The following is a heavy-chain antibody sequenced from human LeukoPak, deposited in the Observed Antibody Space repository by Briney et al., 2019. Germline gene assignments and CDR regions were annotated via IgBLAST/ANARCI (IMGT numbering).Heavy chain of an antibody. CDR3: AREDGDAFDI. D-gene: IGHD5-24*01. V-gene: IGHV3-48*03. CDR1: SVTSSSYK. Sequence: LTLTCISTSVTSSSYKVYSSVVAPAKRLKGVSYIGSSGGSRYYADYVKGRFTTSRENAKNSLYLQMNSLRAEDTAVYYCAREDGDAFDIWGQGTMVTVSS. J-gene: IGHJ3*02. CDR2: IGSSGGSR.